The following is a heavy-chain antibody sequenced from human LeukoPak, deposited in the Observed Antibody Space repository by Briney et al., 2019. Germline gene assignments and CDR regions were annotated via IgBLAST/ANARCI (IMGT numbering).Heavy chain of an antibody. Sequence: GGSLRLSCAASGFTFSNAWMSWVRQAPGKGLEWVSYINGGSTTIHYADSVKGRFTISRDNAKNSLYLQMNSLRAEDTAVYYCARGGGSYFEDFWGQGTMVTVSS. D-gene: IGHD1-26*01. CDR1: GFTFSNAW. V-gene: IGHV3-11*04. J-gene: IGHJ3*01. CDR2: INGGSTTI. CDR3: ARGGGSYFEDF.